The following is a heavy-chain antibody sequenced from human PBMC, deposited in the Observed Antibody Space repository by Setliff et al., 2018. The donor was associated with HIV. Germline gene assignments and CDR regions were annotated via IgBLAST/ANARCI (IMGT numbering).Heavy chain of an antibody. V-gene: IGHV4-61*09. CDR3: ARDRYGDYAYFDY. D-gene: IGHD4-17*01. CDR2: VYVRGNT. J-gene: IGHJ4*02. Sequence: SETLSLTCTVSGGSISSDTFYWSWIRQPAGKGLEWIGHVYVRGNTNYNPSLKSRVTISVDTSKSQFSLKLSSVTAADTAVYYCARDRYGDYAYFDYWGQGTLVTVSS. CDR1: GGSISSDTFY.